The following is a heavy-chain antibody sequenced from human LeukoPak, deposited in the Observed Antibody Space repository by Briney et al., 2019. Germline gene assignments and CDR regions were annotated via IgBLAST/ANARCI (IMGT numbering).Heavy chain of an antibody. Sequence: PGGSLRLSCAASGFTFSSYSMNWVRQAPGKGLEWVSSISSSSSYIYYADSVKGRFTISRDNSKNTLFLQMNSLRPEDTAVYYCARDTRGITFGGAPDYWGQGTLVTVSS. D-gene: IGHD3-16*01. J-gene: IGHJ4*02. CDR3: ARDTRGITFGGAPDY. CDR1: GFTFSSYS. CDR2: ISSSSSYI. V-gene: IGHV3-21*01.